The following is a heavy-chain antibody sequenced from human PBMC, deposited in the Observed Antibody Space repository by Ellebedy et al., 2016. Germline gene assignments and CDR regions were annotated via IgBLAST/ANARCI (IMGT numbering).Heavy chain of an antibody. CDR3: ARSGRFGEHD. D-gene: IGHD3-10*01. CDR1: GYSFTSYW. Sequence: KVSCXGSGYSFTSYWISWVRQMPGKGLEWMGRIDPSDSYTNYSPSFQGHVTISADKSISTAYLQWSSLKASDTAMYYCARSGRFGEHDWGQGTLVTVST. J-gene: IGHJ4*02. V-gene: IGHV5-10-1*01. CDR2: IDPSDSYT.